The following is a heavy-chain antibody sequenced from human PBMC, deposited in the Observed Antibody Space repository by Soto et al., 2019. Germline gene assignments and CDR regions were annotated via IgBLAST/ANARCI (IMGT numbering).Heavy chain of an antibody. CDR2: INAGNGNT. V-gene: IGHV1-3*01. D-gene: IGHD6-13*01. Sequence: ASAKVSCKDXGWTFTSYAMHWLRDDTGQAREWMGWINAGNGNTKYSQKFQGRVTITRDTSASTAYMELSSLRSEDTAVYYCASSLAPYSSSWTTFAYWGQGNLVTVSS. CDR3: ASSLAPYSSSWTTFAY. J-gene: IGHJ4*02. CDR1: GWTFTSYA.